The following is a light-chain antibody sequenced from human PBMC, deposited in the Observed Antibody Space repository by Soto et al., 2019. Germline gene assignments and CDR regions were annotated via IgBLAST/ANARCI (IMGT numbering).Light chain of an antibody. V-gene: IGKV1-5*03. J-gene: IGKJ1*01. CDR3: QQYDSYSWA. CDR1: QTISTW. Sequence: DIQMTQSRSTLSASVGDRVTITCRAIQTISTWLAWYQQKPGKAPNLLICRWSTLESAFPSRFSGSGSGTEFTLTISILQPDDFATYYCQQYDSYSWAFGQGTKVDIK. CDR2: RWS.